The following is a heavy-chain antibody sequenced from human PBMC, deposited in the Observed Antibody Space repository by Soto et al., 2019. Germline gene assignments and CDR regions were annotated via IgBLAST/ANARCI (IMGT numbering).Heavy chain of an antibody. Sequence: QVQLQESGPGLVKPSQTLSLTCTVSGGSISRGGYYWSWIRQHPAKGLEWIGYIYYSGSTYYNPSLKSRVTISVDTSKNQFSLKLSSVTAADTAVYYCARGAHYSSPFRWFDPWGQGTQVTVSS. V-gene: IGHV4-31*03. D-gene: IGHD6-13*01. CDR2: IYYSGST. CDR3: ARGAHYSSPFRWFDP. J-gene: IGHJ5*02. CDR1: GGSISRGGYY.